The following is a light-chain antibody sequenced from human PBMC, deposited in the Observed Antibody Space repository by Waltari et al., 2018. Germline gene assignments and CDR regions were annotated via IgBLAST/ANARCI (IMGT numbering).Light chain of an antibody. V-gene: IGKV3-20*01. Sequence: EIVLTQSPGTLSLSPGERATLSCRASQSVSSSYLAWYQRKAGQAPRLLIYGASSRATGIPDRFSGSGSGTDFTLAISRLEPEDFAVYYCQHYGSSLWTFGQGTKVEIK. CDR2: GAS. CDR3: QHYGSSLWT. J-gene: IGKJ1*01. CDR1: QSVSSSY.